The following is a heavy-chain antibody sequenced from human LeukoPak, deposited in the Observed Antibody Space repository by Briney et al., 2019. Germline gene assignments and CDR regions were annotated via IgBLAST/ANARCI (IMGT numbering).Heavy chain of an antibody. D-gene: IGHD3-3*01. CDR1: GGSISSGDYY. CDR3: ASAPHYDFWSGYYPDYYYYGMDV. V-gene: IGHV4-30-4*01. CDR2: IYYSGST. J-gene: IGHJ6*02. Sequence: SETLSLTCTVSGGSISSGDYYWSWIRQPPGKGLEWIGYIYYSGSTYYNPSLKSRVTISVDTSKNQFSLKLSSVTAADTAVYYLASAPHYDFWSGYYPDYYYYGMDVWGQGTTVTVSS.